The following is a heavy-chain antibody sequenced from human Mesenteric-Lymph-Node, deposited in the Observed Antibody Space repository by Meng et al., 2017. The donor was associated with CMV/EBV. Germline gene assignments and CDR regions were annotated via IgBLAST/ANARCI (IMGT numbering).Heavy chain of an antibody. D-gene: IGHD6-6*01. V-gene: IGHV3-21*04. CDR1: GFTFSKYA. Sequence: GGSLRLSCAASGFTFSKYAKRWVRQPPGKGLEWVSSISSSSSYIYYADSVKGRFTISRDNAKNSLYLQMNSLRAEDTAVYYCAKGNIATRPAWFDAWGQGTLVTVSS. CDR2: ISSSSSYI. CDR3: AKGNIATRPAWFDA. J-gene: IGHJ5*02.